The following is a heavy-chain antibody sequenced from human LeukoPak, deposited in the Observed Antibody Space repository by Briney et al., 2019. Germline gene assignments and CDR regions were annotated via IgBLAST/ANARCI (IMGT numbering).Heavy chain of an antibody. CDR2: IIPIFGTA. Sequence: SVKVSCKASGGTFSSYAISWVRQAPGQGLEWMGGIIPIFGTANYAQKFQGRVTITTDESTSTAYMELSSLRSEDTAVYYCAREDYYDSSGYSLFDYWGQGTLITVSS. V-gene: IGHV1-69*05. CDR1: GGTFSSYA. J-gene: IGHJ4*02. CDR3: AREDYYDSSGYSLFDY. D-gene: IGHD3-22*01.